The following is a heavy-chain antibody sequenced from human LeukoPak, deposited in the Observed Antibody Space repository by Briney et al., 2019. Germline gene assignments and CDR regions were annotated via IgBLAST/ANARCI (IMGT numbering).Heavy chain of an antibody. Sequence: SVKVSCKASGGTFSSYAISWVRQAPGQGLEWMGRIIPIFGTANYAQKFQGRVTITTDKSTSTAYMELSSLRSEDTAVYHCARGSGDLYGDYAFDIWGQGTMVTVSS. D-gene: IGHD4-17*01. V-gene: IGHV1-69*05. CDR2: IIPIFGTA. CDR3: ARGSGDLYGDYAFDI. J-gene: IGHJ3*02. CDR1: GGTFSSYA.